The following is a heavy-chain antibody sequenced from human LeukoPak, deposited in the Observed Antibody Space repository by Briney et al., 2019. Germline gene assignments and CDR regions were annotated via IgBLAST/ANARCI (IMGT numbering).Heavy chain of an antibody. CDR3: AREGYDSSGSLDY. J-gene: IGHJ4*02. CDR2: ISSSGTYI. D-gene: IGHD3-22*01. V-gene: IGHV3-21*01. CDR1: GFTFSSYG. Sequence: GGSLRLSCAASGFTFSSYGMHWVRQAPGKGLEWVSSISSSGTYIYYADSLKARFTISRDNAKNSLYLQMNSLRAEDTAVYYCAREGYDSSGSLDYWGQGTLVTVSS.